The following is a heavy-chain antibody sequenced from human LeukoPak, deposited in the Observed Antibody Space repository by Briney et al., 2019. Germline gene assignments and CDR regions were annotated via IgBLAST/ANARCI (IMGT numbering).Heavy chain of an antibody. CDR3: ARATSDSSGYLATIDY. V-gene: IGHV4-59*01. J-gene: IGHJ4*02. D-gene: IGHD3-22*01. CDR2: IYYSGST. CDR1: GGSISSYY. Sequence: PSETLSLTCTVSGGSISSYYWSWIRQPPGKGLEWIGYIYYSGSTNYNPSLKSQVTISVDTSKNQFSLKLSSVTAADTAVYYCARATSDSSGYLATIDYWGQGTLVTVSS.